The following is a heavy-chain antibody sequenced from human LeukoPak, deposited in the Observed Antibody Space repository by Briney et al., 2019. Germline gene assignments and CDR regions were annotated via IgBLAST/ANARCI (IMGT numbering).Heavy chain of an antibody. V-gene: IGHV3-23*01. D-gene: IGHD3-22*01. CDR3: AKADMRNYYDSSGYFL. J-gene: IGHJ4*02. CDR2: ISGSGGST. Sequence: GGSLRLSCAASGFTFSSYAMSWVRQAPGKGLEWVSAISGSGGSTYYADSVKGRFTISRDNSKSTLHLQMNSLRDEDTAAYYCAKADMRNYYDSSGYFLWGQGTLVTVSS. CDR1: GFTFSSYA.